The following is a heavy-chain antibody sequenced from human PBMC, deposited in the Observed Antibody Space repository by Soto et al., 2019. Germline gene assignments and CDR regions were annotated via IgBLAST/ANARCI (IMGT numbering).Heavy chain of an antibody. CDR1: GFTFSSYW. V-gene: IGHV3-74*01. Sequence: GGSLRLSCAASGFTFSSYWMHWVRQAPGKGLVWVSRINSDGSSTSYADSVKGRFTISRDNAKNTLYLQMNSLRAEDTAVYYCSVRNYYYYGMDVWGQGTKVTFSS. CDR2: INSDGSST. J-gene: IGHJ6*02. CDR3: SVRNYYYYGMDV. D-gene: IGHD3-10*01.